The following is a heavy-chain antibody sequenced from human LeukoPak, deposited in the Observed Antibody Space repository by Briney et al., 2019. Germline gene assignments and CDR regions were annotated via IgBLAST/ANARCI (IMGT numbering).Heavy chain of an antibody. CDR1: GYTFTSYG. CDR3: ARVYCSSTSCEFYYYYMDV. J-gene: IGHJ6*03. Sequence: ASVKVSCKASGYTFTSYGISWVRQAPGQGLEWMGWISAYNGNTNYAQKLQGRVTMTTDTSTSTAYMELSSLRSEDTAVYYCARVYCSSTSCEFYYYYMDVWGKGTTVTISS. D-gene: IGHD2-2*01. CDR2: ISAYNGNT. V-gene: IGHV1-18*01.